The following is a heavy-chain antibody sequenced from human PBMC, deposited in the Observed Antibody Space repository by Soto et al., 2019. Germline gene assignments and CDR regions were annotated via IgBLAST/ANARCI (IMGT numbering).Heavy chain of an antibody. Sequence: GASVKVSCKASGGTFSSYAISWVRQAPGQGLEWMGGIIPIFGTANYAQKFQGRVTITADESTSTAYMELSSLRSEDTAVYYCAEGLVVVPAAIPVRGYYYYYGMDVWGQGTTLTVSS. V-gene: IGHV1-69*13. CDR3: AEGLVVVPAAIPVRGYYYYYGMDV. D-gene: IGHD2-2*02. J-gene: IGHJ6*02. CDR2: IIPIFGTA. CDR1: GGTFSSYA.